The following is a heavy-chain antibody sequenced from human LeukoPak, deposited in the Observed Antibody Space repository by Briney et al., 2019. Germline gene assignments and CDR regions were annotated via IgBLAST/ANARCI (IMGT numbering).Heavy chain of an antibody. J-gene: IGHJ5*02. CDR3: AGESGERYSSSWSHWFDP. CDR2: MNPNSGNT. V-gene: IGHV1-8*02. CDR1: GYTFTSYG. Sequence: GASVKVSCKASGYTFTSYGISWVRQAPGQGLEWMGWMNPNSGNTGYAQKFQGRVTMTRNTSISTAYMELSSLRSEDTAVYYCAGESGERYSSSWSHWFDPWGQGTLVTVSS. D-gene: IGHD6-13*01.